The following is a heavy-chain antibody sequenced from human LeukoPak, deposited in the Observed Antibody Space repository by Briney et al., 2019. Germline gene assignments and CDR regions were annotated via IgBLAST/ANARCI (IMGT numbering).Heavy chain of an antibody. J-gene: IGHJ3*02. V-gene: IGHV4-34*01. D-gene: IGHD6-19*01. CDR1: GGSFSGYY. Sequence: SETLSLTCAVYGGSFSGYYWSWIRQPPGKGLEWIGEINHSGSTNYNPSLKSRVTISVDTSKNQFSLKLSSVTAADTAVYYCAREAVANTRKGAFDIWGQGTMVTVSS. CDR3: AREAVANTRKGAFDI. CDR2: INHSGST.